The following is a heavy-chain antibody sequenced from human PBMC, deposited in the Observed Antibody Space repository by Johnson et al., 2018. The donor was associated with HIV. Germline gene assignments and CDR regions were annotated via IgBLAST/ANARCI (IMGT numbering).Heavy chain of an antibody. CDR2: IGAAGDT. D-gene: IGHD4-17*01. Sequence: VQLMESGGGVVRPGGSLRLSCAASGFTFDDYGMNWVRQAPGKGLEWVSAIGAAGDTYYPGSVQGRFTISRENAKNSLYLQMNSLRAEDTAVYYCARDSRLRTRAVGWADAFYIWGQGTMVSVSS. CDR1: GFTFDDYG. J-gene: IGHJ3*02. V-gene: IGHV3-13*01. CDR3: ARDSRLRTRAVGWADAFYI.